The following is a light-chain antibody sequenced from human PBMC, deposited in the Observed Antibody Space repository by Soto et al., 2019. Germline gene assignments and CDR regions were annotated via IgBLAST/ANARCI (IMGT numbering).Light chain of an antibody. CDR1: SSDVGGYNY. J-gene: IGLJ2*01. CDR3: CSYAGSYTSHVV. V-gene: IGLV2-11*01. Sequence: QSALTQPRSVSGSPGQSVTISCTGTSSDVGGYNYVSWYQQHPGKAPKLMIYDVSKRPSGVPDRFSGSKSGNTASLTISGLQAEDEADYYCCSYAGSYTSHVVFGGGTK. CDR2: DVS.